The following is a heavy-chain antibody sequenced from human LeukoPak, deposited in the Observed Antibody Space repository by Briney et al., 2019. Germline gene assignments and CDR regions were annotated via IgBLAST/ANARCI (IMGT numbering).Heavy chain of an antibody. V-gene: IGHV4-59*01. D-gene: IGHD4-17*01. CDR1: GGSISSYY. J-gene: IGHJ5*02. Sequence: SETLSLTCTVSGGSISSYYWSWIRQPPGKGLEWIGYIYYSGSTNYNPSLKSRVTISVDTSKNQFSLKLSSVTAADTAVYYCARDLFPNDYGDNNWFDPWGQGTLVTVSS. CDR3: ARDLFPNDYGDNNWFDP. CDR2: IYYSGST.